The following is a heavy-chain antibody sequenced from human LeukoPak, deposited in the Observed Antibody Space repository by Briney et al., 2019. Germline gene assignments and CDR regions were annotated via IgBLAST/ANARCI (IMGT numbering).Heavy chain of an antibody. V-gene: IGHV3-74*01. J-gene: IGHJ3*02. D-gene: IGHD7-27*01. Sequence: GGSLRLSCAASGFTFSSYWMHWVRQAPGKGLVWVSRINSDGSSTSYADSVKGRFTISRDNAKNTLYLQMNSLRVEDTAVYYCVQSWGFMGRTDGFDIWGQGTMVTVSS. CDR1: GFTFSSYW. CDR2: INSDGSST. CDR3: VQSWGFMGRTDGFDI.